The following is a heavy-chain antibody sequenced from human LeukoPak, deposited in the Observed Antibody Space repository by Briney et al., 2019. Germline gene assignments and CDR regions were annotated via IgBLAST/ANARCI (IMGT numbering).Heavy chain of an antibody. D-gene: IGHD6-19*01. CDR1: GFTFSSSW. J-gene: IGHJ3*02. CDR2: IKHDGTEK. Sequence: GGSLRLSCAASGFTFSSSWMSWVRQAPGKGLEWVANIKHDGTEKYYVDSVKGRFTISRDNARNSLYLQMNSLRAEDTAVYYCARGASVVAGNDNAFDIWGQGTMVTVSS. V-gene: IGHV3-7*01. CDR3: ARGASVVAGNDNAFDI.